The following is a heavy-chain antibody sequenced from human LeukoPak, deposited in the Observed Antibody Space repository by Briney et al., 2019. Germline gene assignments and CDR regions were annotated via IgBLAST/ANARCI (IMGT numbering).Heavy chain of an antibody. CDR3: AKVDGDY. V-gene: IGHV3-23*01. D-gene: IGHD5-24*01. Sequence: PGGSLRRSCAASAVTCSGYAMSWVRQAPGKGLEWVSSISGSGGSTYYADSVKGRFTISRDISKNTLYLQMNSLSAEDTAVYYCAKVDGDYWGQGTLVTVSP. CDR1: AVTCSGYA. CDR2: ISGSGGST. J-gene: IGHJ4*02.